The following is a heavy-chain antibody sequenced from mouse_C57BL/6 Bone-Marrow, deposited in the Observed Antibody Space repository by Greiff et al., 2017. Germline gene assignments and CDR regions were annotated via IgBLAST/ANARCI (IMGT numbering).Heavy chain of an antibody. D-gene: IGHD2-3*01. CDR1: GFTFSDYG. J-gene: IGHJ2*01. CDR3: ARRRLLLDD. CDR2: ISSGSSTL. Sequence: EVQGVESGGGLVKPGGSLKLSCAASGFTFSDYGMHWVRQAPEKGLEWVAYISSGSSTLYYADTVKGRFTISRDNAKNNLFLQMTSLRSEDTAMYYCARRRLLLDDWGQGTTLTVSS. V-gene: IGHV5-17*01.